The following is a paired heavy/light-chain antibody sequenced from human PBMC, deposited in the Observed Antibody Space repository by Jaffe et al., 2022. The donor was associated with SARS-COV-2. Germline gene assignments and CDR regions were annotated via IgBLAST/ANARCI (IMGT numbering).Light chain of an antibody. CDR1: SSDVGGYNY. J-gene: IGLJ1*01. CDR2: DVS. CDR3: SSYTSSSTLYV. Sequence: QSALTQPASVSGSPGQSITISCTGISSDVGGYNYVSWYQQHPDKAPKLMIYDVSNRPSGVSNRFSGSKSGNTASLTISGLQAEDEADYYCSSYTSSSTLYVFGTGTKVTVL. V-gene: IGLV2-14*01.
Heavy chain of an antibody. CDR3: ARDTPYSGSYHVDY. Sequence: EVQLVESGGGLVQSGGSLRLSCAASGFTFSSSWMHWVRQVPGQGLVWVSRVNSDGSTTNYADSVRGRFTISRDNAKNTLYLQMNSLRVEDTAVYYCARDTPYSGSYHVDYWGQGTLVTVSS. CDR2: VNSDGSTT. V-gene: IGHV3-74*01. D-gene: IGHD1-26*01. J-gene: IGHJ4*02. CDR1: GFTFSSSW.